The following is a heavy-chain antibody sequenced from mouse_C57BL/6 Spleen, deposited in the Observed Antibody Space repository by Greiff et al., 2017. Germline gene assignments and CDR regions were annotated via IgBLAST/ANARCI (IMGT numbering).Heavy chain of an antibody. V-gene: IGHV1-72*01. CDR3: AKGDYDYEKDAMDY. Sequence: VQLQQPGAELVKPGASVKLSCKASGYTFTSYWMHWVNQRPGRGLEWIGRIAPNSGGTKNNEKFKSKATLTVDKPSSTASMQLSSLTSEDAAVYYCAKGDYDYEKDAMDYWGQGTSDTVSS. J-gene: IGHJ4*01. CDR1: GYTFTSYW. CDR2: IAPNSGGT. D-gene: IGHD2-4*01.